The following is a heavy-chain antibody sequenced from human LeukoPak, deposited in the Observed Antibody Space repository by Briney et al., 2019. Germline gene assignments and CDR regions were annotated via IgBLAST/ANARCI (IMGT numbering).Heavy chain of an antibody. V-gene: IGHV1-69*06. Sequence: SVKVSCKASGGTFSSYAISWVRQAPGQGLEWMGGIIPIFGTANYAQKFQGRVTITADKSTSTAYMELSSLRSEDTAVYYCASHPIVVVPAAHGFDYWGQGTLVTVSS. CDR2: IIPIFGTA. J-gene: IGHJ4*02. CDR1: GGTFSSYA. CDR3: ASHPIVVVPAAHGFDY. D-gene: IGHD2-2*01.